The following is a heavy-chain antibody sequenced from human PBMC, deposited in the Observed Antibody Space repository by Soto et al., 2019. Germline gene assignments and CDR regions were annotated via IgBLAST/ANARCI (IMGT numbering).Heavy chain of an antibody. V-gene: IGHV1-18*01. D-gene: IGHD4-17*01. CDR2: ISAYNGNT. CDR3: ARGHYGDYEMEWFDP. Sequence: QVQLVQSGAEVKKPGASVKVSCKASGYTFTSYGISWVRQAPGQGLEWMGWISAYNGNTNTAQKLQGRVTMTTDASTSTAYMELRSLRSADTAVYYCARGHYGDYEMEWFDPWGQGTLVTVSS. J-gene: IGHJ5*02. CDR1: GYTFTSYG.